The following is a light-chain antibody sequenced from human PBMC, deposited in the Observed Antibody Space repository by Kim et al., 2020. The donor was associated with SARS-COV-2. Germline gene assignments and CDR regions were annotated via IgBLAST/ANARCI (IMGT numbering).Light chain of an antibody. CDR1: QSVSSIY. Sequence: EIVLTQSPGTLSLSPGDKATLSCRASQSVSSIYLAWYQHKPGQAPRLLIFGAANRATGIPDRFSGSGSETDFTLTISRLEPEDFAVYYCQQYGASPYTFGQGTKLEI. CDR3: QQYGASPYT. V-gene: IGKV3-20*01. CDR2: GAA. J-gene: IGKJ2*01.